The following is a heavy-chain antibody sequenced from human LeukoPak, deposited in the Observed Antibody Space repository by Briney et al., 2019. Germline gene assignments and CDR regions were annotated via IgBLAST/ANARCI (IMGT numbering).Heavy chain of an antibody. CDR2: ITYDGSNK. J-gene: IGHJ4*02. CDR1: GFTFSSFV. D-gene: IGHD3-10*01. Sequence: GRSLRLSCAASGFTFSSFVMHWVRQAPGKGLEWVALITYDGSNKYYADSVRGRFTITRDNSKNTLDLQMNSLRAEDTAVYYCAKGMMVRGVISNFDYWGQGTLVTVSS. V-gene: IGHV3-30-3*01. CDR3: AKGMMVRGVISNFDY.